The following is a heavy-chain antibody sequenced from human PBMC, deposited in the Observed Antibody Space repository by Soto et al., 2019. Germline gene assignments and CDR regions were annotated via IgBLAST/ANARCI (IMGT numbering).Heavy chain of an antibody. CDR1: GGSISSGGYY. V-gene: IGHV4-61*08. D-gene: IGHD6-13*01. Sequence: SETLSLTRTVSGGSISSGGYYWSWIRQHPGKGLEWIGYIYYSGSTNYNPSLKSRVTMSVDTSENQVSLELRSVTAADTAVYYCARHPSASGDAFDIWGRGTMVTVS. CDR2: IYYSGST. J-gene: IGHJ3*02. CDR3: ARHPSASGDAFDI.